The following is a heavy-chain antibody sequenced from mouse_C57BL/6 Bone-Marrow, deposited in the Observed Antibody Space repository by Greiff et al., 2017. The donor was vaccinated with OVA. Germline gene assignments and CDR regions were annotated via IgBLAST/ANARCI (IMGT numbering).Heavy chain of an antibody. V-gene: IGHV5-12*01. J-gene: IGHJ4*01. Sequence: EVHLVESGGGLVQPGGSLKLSCAASGFTFSDFYMYWIRQTPEKRLEWVAYISNGGGSTYYPDTVKGRFTISIDNAKNTLYLQMSRLKSEDTAMYYCERLDAMDYWGQGTSVTVSS. CDR2: ISNGGGST. CDR3: ERLDAMDY. CDR1: GFTFSDFY.